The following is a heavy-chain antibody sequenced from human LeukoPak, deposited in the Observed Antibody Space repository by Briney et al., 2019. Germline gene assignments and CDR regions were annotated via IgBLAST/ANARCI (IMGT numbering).Heavy chain of an antibody. CDR3: ASLAVAGLSEGY. CDR1: GGSISSDSYY. J-gene: IGHJ4*02. D-gene: IGHD6-19*01. CDR2: IYYSGST. Sequence: SETLSLTCTVSGGSISSDSYYWAWTRQPPGKGLEWIASIYYSGSTYYNPSLKSRVTISVDTSRNQFSLKLSSVTAADTAVYYCASLAVAGLSEGYWGQGTLVIVSS. V-gene: IGHV4-39*01.